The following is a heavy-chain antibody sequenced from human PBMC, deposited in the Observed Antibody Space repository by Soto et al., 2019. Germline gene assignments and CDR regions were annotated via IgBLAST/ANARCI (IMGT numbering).Heavy chain of an antibody. CDR1: GGSTNNYY. CDR2: INHSGSA. V-gene: IGHV4-59*08. CDR3: ARHSSSWGGLYAY. Sequence: PSETLSLTCTVSGGSTNNYYWSWIRQPPGKRLEWIGYINHSGSANYNFSLRSRITMSVDTSKNQVSLKLISVTAADTAVYYCARHSSSWGGLYAYWGQGTVVPVSS. J-gene: IGHJ4*02. D-gene: IGHD6-6*01.